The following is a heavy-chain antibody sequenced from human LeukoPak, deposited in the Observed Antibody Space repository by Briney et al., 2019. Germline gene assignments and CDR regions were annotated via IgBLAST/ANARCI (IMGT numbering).Heavy chain of an antibody. CDR3: ARLRYNWNDADY. CDR2: IYYSGST. V-gene: IGHV4-39*01. D-gene: IGHD1-20*01. CDR1: GGSISSSSYY. Sequence: SETLSLTCTVSGGSISSSSYYWGWIRQPPGKGLEWIGSIYYSGSTYHNPSLKSRVTISVDTSKNQFSLKLTSVTAADTVVYFCARLRYNWNDADYWGQGTLVTVSS. J-gene: IGHJ4*02.